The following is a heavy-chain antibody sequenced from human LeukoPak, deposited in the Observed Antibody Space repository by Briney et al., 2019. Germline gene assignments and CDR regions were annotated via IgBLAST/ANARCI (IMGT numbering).Heavy chain of an antibody. J-gene: IGHJ4*02. D-gene: IGHD6-19*01. Sequence: GGSLRLSCAASGFTFSSYSMNWVRQAPGKGLEWVSSISSSSSYIYYADSVKGRFTISRDNAKNSLYLQMNSLRAEDTAVYHCAGVGAYSSGWYLYYFDYWGQGTLVTVSS. CDR1: GFTFSSYS. V-gene: IGHV3-21*01. CDR2: ISSSSSYI. CDR3: AGVGAYSSGWYLYYFDY.